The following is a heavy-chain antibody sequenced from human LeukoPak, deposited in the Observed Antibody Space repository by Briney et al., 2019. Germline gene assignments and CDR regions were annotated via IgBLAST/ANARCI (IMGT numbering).Heavy chain of an antibody. CDR1: GISLSNYA. CDR3: AKRGVVIRGILVIGYHQEAYHYDF. CDR2: ISERGGST. J-gene: IGHJ4*02. Sequence: GASLRLSCVVSGISLSNYAMTWVRQAPGTGLEWVSYISERGGSTTYADSVKGRFTISRDTSLNTLYLQMNNLRAEDTAVYFCAKRGVVIRGILVIGYHQEAYHYDFWGQGVLVTVSS. V-gene: IGHV3-23*01. D-gene: IGHD3-10*01.